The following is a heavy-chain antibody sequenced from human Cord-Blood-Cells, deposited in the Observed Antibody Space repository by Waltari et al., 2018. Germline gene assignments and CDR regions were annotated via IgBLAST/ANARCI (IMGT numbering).Heavy chain of an antibody. J-gene: IGHJ4*02. CDR3: ARPLCSGGSCYFDY. D-gene: IGHD2-15*01. CDR2: INHSGST. Sequence: QVQLQQWGAGLLKPSETLSLTCAVYGGSFSGYYWSWIRQPPGKGLEWIGEINHSGSTNYNPSLKSRVTISVDTSKNQCSLKLSSVTAADTAVYYCARPLCSGGSCYFDYWGQGTLVTVSS. V-gene: IGHV4-34*01. CDR1: GGSFSGYY.